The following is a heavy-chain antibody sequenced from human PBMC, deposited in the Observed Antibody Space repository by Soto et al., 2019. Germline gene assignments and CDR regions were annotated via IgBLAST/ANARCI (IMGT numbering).Heavy chain of an antibody. J-gene: IGHJ6*03. Sequence: ASVKVSCKASGYTFTSYGISWVRQAPGQGLEWMGWISAYNGNTNYAQKLQGRVTMTTDTSTSTAYMELRSLRSDDTAVYHCARDPYSSSWYPHYYYYYYMDVWGKGTTVTVSS. V-gene: IGHV1-18*01. D-gene: IGHD6-13*01. CDR3: ARDPYSSSWYPHYYYYYYMDV. CDR2: ISAYNGNT. CDR1: GYTFTSYG.